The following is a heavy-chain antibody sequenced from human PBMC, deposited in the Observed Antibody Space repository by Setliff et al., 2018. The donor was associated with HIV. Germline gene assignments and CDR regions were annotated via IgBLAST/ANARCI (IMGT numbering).Heavy chain of an antibody. D-gene: IGHD6-13*01. CDR2: LYYSGST. J-gene: IGHJ5*01. V-gene: IGHV4-39*01. CDR1: GGSVSSTSNY. CDR3: ARGYSRQEGWGNWFDS. Sequence: SETLSLTCSVSGGSVSSTSNYWGWIRQPPGKGLEWIGSLYYSGSTNYNASLKSRLIISRDTSKNQISLKLSSVTAADTAVYFCARGYSRQEGWGNWFDSWGQGTLVTVSS.